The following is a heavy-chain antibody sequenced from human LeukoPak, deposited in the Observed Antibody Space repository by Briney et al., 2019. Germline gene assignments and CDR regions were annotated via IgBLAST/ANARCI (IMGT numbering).Heavy chain of an antibody. D-gene: IGHD6-19*01. CDR1: DGSISNSF. J-gene: IGHJ3*02. V-gene: IGHV4-4*08. Sequence: SETLSLTCTVPDGSISNSFWNWVRQPPGKGLEWIAYIHTSGSTNYNPAFKSRVAISIDMSKSQFSLHLSSVTAADTAIYYCARLTALAGHRGAFDIWGPGTMVTVSS. CDR2: IHTSGST. CDR3: ARLTALAGHRGAFDI.